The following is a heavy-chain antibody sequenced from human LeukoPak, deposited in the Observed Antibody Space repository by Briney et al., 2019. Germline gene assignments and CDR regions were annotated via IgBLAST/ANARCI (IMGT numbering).Heavy chain of an antibody. CDR1: GGSISSSSYY. Sequence: PSETLSLTCTVSGGSISSSSYYWGWIRQPPGKGLEWIGSIYYSGSTYYNPSLKSRVTISVDTSKNQFSLKLSSVTAADTAVYYCASLCSGGSCYLSNYFDYWGQGTLVTVSS. CDR2: IYYSGST. V-gene: IGHV4-39*07. CDR3: ASLCSGGSCYLSNYFDY. J-gene: IGHJ4*02. D-gene: IGHD2-15*01.